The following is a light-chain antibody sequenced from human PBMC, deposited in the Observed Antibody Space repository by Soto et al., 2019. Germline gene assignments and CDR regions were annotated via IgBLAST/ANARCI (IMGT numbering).Light chain of an antibody. CDR3: GSYAGSGYV. Sequence: QSALTQPRSVSGSPGQSVTISCTGTSSDVGGYNYVSWYQQHPGKAPKLMIYDVSKRPSGVPDRFSGSKSGNTASLTISGLQAEDEADYYCGSYAGSGYVFGTGTKLPVL. V-gene: IGLV2-11*01. J-gene: IGLJ1*01. CDR2: DVS. CDR1: SSDVGGYNY.